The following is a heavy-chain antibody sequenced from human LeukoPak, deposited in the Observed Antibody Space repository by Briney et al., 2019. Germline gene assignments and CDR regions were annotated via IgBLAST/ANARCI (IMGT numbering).Heavy chain of an antibody. CDR3: ARGSRTYYDFWSGPLGAFDI. V-gene: IGHV3-21*01. CDR2: ISSSSSYI. D-gene: IGHD3-3*01. CDR1: GFTFSSYS. J-gene: IGHJ3*02. Sequence: PGGSLRLSCAASGFTFSSYSMNWVRQAPGKGLEWVSSISSSSSYIYYADSVKGRFTISRDNAKNSLYLQMNSLRAEDTAVYYCARGSRTYYDFWSGPLGAFDIWGQGTMVTVSS.